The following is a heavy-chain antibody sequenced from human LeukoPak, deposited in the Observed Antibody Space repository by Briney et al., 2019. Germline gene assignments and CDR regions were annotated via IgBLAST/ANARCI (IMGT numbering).Heavy chain of an antibody. J-gene: IGHJ5*02. CDR2: IYHSGST. V-gene: IGHV4-30-2*01. D-gene: IGHD4-17*01. CDR3: AREKGTTVTTWWFDP. CDR1: GGSISSGGYY. Sequence: PSQTLSLTCTVSGGSISSGGYYWSWIRQPPGKGLEWIGYIYHSGSTYYNPSLKSRVTISVDRSKNQFSLKLSSVTAADTAVYYCAREKGTTVTTWWFDPWGQGTLVTVSS.